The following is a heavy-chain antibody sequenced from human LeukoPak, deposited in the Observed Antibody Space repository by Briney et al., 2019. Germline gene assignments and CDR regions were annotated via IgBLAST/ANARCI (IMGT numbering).Heavy chain of an antibody. D-gene: IGHD3-22*01. CDR1: GDSINSLDL. J-gene: IGHJ4*02. CDR3: AGLVGRYSSGLYNYYFDY. Sequence: SETLSLTCTVSGDSINSLDLWSWVRQPPGKGLEWIGEMYLSGTTHSNPSVKSRVTISIDKSKNQFFLNLSSVTAADTAVYYCAGLVGRYSSGLYNYYFDYWGQGTLVTVSS. V-gene: IGHV4-4*02. CDR2: MYLSGTT.